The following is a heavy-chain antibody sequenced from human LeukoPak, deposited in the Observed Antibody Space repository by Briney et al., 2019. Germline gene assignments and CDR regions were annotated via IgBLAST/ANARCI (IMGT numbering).Heavy chain of an antibody. CDR2: ISTSSSYI. CDR1: GFTFSSYS. Sequence: GGSLRLSCAASGFTFSSYSMNWVRQAPGKGLEWVSSISTSSSYINYADSVKGRFTISRDNAKNSLYLQMNSLRAEDTAVYYCAKDRVGATLYFDFWGQGTLLTVSS. CDR3: AKDRVGATLYFDF. D-gene: IGHD1-26*01. J-gene: IGHJ4*02. V-gene: IGHV3-21*01.